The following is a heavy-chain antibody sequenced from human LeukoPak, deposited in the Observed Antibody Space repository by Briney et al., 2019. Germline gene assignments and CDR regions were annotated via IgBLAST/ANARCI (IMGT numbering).Heavy chain of an antibody. CDR1: GGTFSSYA. CDR2: IIPIFGTA. Sequence: ASVKVSCKASGGTFSSYAISWVRQAPGQGLEWMGGIIPIFGTANYAQKFQGRVTITADESTSTAYMELSSLRSEDTAVYYCARGRLGSSSYRAEYFQHWGQGTLVTVSS. D-gene: IGHD6-13*01. V-gene: IGHV1-69*13. J-gene: IGHJ1*01. CDR3: ARGRLGSSSYRAEYFQH.